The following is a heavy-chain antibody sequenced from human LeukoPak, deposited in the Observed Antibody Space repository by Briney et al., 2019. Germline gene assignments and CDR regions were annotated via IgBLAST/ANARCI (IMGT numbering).Heavy chain of an antibody. V-gene: IGHV3-30-3*01. CDR3: ARDLSEKYSIDY. Sequence: GGSLRLSCAASGFTFSSYAMSWVRQAPGKALEWVSFISYDGRIKYYAGSVKGRLTISRDNSKNTLSLQMNSLRAEDTAIYYCARDLSEKYSIDYWGQGTLVTVSS. CDR1: GFTFSSYA. D-gene: IGHD2/OR15-2a*01. J-gene: IGHJ4*02. CDR2: ISYDGRIK.